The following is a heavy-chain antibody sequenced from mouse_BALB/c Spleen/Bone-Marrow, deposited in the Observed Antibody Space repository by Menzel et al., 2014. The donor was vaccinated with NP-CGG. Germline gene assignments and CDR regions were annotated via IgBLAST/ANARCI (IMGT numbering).Heavy chain of an antibody. V-gene: IGHV5-12-2*01. CDR1: GFTFSSYT. CDR2: ISNGGGST. J-gene: IGHJ3*01. CDR3: ARRYDYGYGPFAY. D-gene: IGHD1-2*01. Sequence: EVQLVESGGGLVQPGGSLKLSCAASGFTFSSYTMSWVRQTPEKRLEWVAYISNGGGSTYYPDTVKGRFTISRDNAKNTLYLQMSSLKSEDTAMYYCARRYDYGYGPFAYWGQGTLVTVPA.